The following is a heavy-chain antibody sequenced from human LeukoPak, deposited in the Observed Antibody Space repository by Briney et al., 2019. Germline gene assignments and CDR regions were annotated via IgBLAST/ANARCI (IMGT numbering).Heavy chain of an antibody. CDR1: GFTFSSYS. CDR3: ATYYYGSGSYNFPFDY. D-gene: IGHD3-10*01. CDR2: ISSSSSYM. V-gene: IGHV3-21*01. J-gene: IGHJ4*02. Sequence: GGSLRLSCAASGFTFSSYSMNWVRQAPGKGLEWVSSISSSSSYMYYADSVKGRFTISRDNAKNSLYLQMNSLRAEDTAVYYCATYYYGSGSYNFPFDYWGQGTLVTVSS.